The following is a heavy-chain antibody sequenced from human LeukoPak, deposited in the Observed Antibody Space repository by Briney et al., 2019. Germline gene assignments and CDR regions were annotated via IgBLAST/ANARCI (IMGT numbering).Heavy chain of an antibody. V-gene: IGHV3-33*08. CDR3: ARARNDYDSNGFSPLDY. D-gene: IGHD3-22*01. Sequence: PGGSLRLSCAASGFTFSNYGMHWVRQAPGKGLEWVAVIWYDGSNIYYTDSVKGRFTISRDNSKNTLYLQMNSLRAEDTALYYCARARNDYDSNGFSPLDYWGQGTLVNGSS. CDR1: GFTFSNYG. J-gene: IGHJ4*02. CDR2: IWYDGSNI.